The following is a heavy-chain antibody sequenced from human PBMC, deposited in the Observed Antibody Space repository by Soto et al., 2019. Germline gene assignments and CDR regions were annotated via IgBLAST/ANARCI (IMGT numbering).Heavy chain of an antibody. CDR2: TSYDGSNN. CDR3: ARWGTMGGLDV. Sequence: QVQLVESGGGVVQPGTSLRLSCVGSGFTFRSYVIHWVRQAPGKGLEWVALTSYDGSNNFYGDSVKGRFTISRHNSRNTVELQMYSLRFEDTALYCCARWGTMGGLDVWGQGTLVSVSA. V-gene: IGHV3-33*05. J-gene: IGHJ4*02. D-gene: IGHD3-16*01. CDR1: GFTFRSYV.